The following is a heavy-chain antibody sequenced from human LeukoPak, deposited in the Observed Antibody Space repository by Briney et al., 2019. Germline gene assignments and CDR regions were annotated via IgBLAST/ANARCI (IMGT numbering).Heavy chain of an antibody. D-gene: IGHD3-10*01. V-gene: IGHV3-48*04. CDR1: GFTFSSYS. CDR2: ISSSGSTI. J-gene: IGHJ4*02. CDR3: ARDQPPLLWFGVYDY. Sequence: GGSLRLSCAASGFTFSSYSMNWVRQAPGKGLEWVSYISSSGSTIYYADSVKGRFTISRDNAKNSLYLQMNSLRAEDTAVYYCARDQPPLLWFGVYDYWGQGTLVTVSS.